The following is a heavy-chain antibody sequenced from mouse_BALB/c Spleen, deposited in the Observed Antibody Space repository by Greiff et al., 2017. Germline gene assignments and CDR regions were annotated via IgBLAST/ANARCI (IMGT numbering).Heavy chain of an antibody. V-gene: IGHV5-9-3*01. CDR3: ARGGSSYWYFDV. CDR1: GFTFSSYA. Sequence: EVQGVESGGGLVKPGGSLKLSCAASGFTFSSYAMSWVRQTPEKRLEWVATISSGGSYTYYPDSVKGRFTISRDNAKNTLYLQMSSLRSEDTAMYYCARGGSSYWYFDVWGAGTTVTVSS. J-gene: IGHJ1*01. CDR2: ISSGGSYT. D-gene: IGHD1-1*01.